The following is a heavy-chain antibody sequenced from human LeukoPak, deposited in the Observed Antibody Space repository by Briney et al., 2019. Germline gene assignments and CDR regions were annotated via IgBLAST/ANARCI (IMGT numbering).Heavy chain of an antibody. CDR1: GFTFSTYS. V-gene: IGHV3-48*01. Sequence: GGSLRLSCAASGFTFSTYSMNWVRQDPGKGLEWVSYISSGSSTLYYADSVKGRFTISRDNAKNSLFLQMDSLRAEDTAVYYCARRAPYGDFSFDPWGQGTLVTVSS. CDR3: ARRAPYGDFSFDP. D-gene: IGHD4-17*01. CDR2: ISSGSSTL. J-gene: IGHJ5*02.